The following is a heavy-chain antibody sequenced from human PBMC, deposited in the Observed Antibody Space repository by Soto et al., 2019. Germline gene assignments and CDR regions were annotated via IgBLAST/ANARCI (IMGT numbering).Heavy chain of an antibody. D-gene: IGHD3-10*01. CDR1: RGSISSSNW. Sequence: PSETLSLTCAVSRGSISSSNWWSCVRQPPCKGLEWIGEIYHSGSTNYNPSLKRRVTISVDKSKNQFSLKLSSVTAADTAVYYCARRDTLLWFGETSSLDYWGQGTLVTVS. CDR2: IYHSGST. V-gene: IGHV4-4*02. J-gene: IGHJ4*02. CDR3: ARRDTLLWFGETSSLDY.